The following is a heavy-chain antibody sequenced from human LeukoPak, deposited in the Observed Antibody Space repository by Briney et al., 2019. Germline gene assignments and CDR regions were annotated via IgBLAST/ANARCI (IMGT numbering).Heavy chain of an antibody. CDR1: GGSISSGGYS. Sequence: PSETLSLTCAVSGGSISSGGYSWSWIRQPPGKGLEWIGYIYHSGSTYYNPSLKSRVTISVDRSKNQFSLKLSSVTAADTAVYYCASALWIQSPFDYWGQGTLVTVSS. CDR2: IYHSGST. V-gene: IGHV4-30-2*01. CDR3: ASALWIQSPFDY. J-gene: IGHJ4*02. D-gene: IGHD5-18*01.